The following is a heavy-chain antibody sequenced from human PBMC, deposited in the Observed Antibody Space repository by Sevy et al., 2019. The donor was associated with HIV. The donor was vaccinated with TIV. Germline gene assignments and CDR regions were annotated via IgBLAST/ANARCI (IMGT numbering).Heavy chain of an antibody. CDR2: IDTSGGT. J-gene: IGHJ4*02. V-gene: IGHV4-4*07. CDR1: GGSISSHY. Sequence: SETLSLTCSVSGGSISSHYWSWIRQPAGEGLEWIGRIDTSGGTNYNPSLKTRVTMSIDTSKNQFSPRLRSVTAADAAVYYCARYNFWSGHYDYFDYWGPGALVTVSS. CDR3: ARYNFWSGHYDYFDY. D-gene: IGHD3-3*01.